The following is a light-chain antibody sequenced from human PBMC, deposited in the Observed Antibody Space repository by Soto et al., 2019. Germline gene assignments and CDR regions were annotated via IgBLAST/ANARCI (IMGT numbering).Light chain of an antibody. CDR3: SSYTTSSTYV. CDR2: EVT. Sequence: QSVLTQPASVSASPGQSITISCTGTSSDVGTYDDVSWYRQHPGKAPKLLIYEVTNRPSGASNRFSGSKSGNTASLTISGLQAEDEADYYCSSYTTSSTYVFGSGTKVTVL. J-gene: IGLJ1*01. V-gene: IGLV2-14*01. CDR1: SSDVGTYDD.